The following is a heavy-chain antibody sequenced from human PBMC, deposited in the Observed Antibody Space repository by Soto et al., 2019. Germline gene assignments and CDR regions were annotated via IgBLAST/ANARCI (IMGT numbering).Heavy chain of an antibody. V-gene: IGHV3-7*03. CDR1: ACTLSRCW. CDR3: QREIATAYHH. J-gene: IGHJ5*02. Sequence: PERSRRCPCAASACTLSRCWMSWCRQTPGKGLERVANIKQDGCKRYYVDSVKGRFTISRDNAQNSMYLQLNSLRAEDTPVSGCQREIATAYHHWGKPPMATDS. CDR2: IKQDGCKR. D-gene: IGHD2-21*01.